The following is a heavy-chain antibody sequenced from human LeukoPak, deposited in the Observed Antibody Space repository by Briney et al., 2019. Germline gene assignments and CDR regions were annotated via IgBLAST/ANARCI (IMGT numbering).Heavy chain of an antibody. CDR2: ISSSSSYI. CDR1: GFTFSSYS. J-gene: IGHJ4*02. Sequence: GGSLRLSCAASGFTFSSYSMNWVRQAPGKGLEWVSSISSSSSYIYYADSVKGRSTISRDNAKNSLYLQMNSLRAEDTAVYYCAREGVVTGIDYWGQGTLVTVSS. V-gene: IGHV3-21*01. CDR3: AREGVVTGIDY. D-gene: IGHD2-15*01.